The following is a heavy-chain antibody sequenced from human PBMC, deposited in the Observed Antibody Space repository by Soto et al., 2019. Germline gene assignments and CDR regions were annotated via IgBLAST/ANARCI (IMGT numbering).Heavy chain of an antibody. D-gene: IGHD6-19*01. CDR3: ARTMYSSGWYLYYYYYGMDV. J-gene: IGHJ6*02. CDR2: ISYDGSNK. CDR1: GFTFSSYA. Sequence: QVQLVESGGGVVQPGRSLRLSCAASGFTFSSYAMHWVRQAPGKGLEWVAVISYDGSNKYYADSVKGRFTISRDNSKNTLYLQMNRRRAEDTAVYYCARTMYSSGWYLYYYYYGMDVWGQGTTVTVSS. V-gene: IGHV3-30-3*01.